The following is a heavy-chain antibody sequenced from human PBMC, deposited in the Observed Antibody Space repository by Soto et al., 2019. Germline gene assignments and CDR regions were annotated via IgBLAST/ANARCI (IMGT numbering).Heavy chain of an antibody. CDR1: DGSISSYY. J-gene: IGHJ6*02. CDR2: IFYTGSGST. CDR3: ARVRYELGVHYYFYGMDV. Sequence: PSETLSLTCTVSDGSISSYYCSWIRQPPGKGLEWIGYIFYTGSGSTNYNPSLKSRVTISVDTSMNQFSLKLRSVTAADTAVYYCARVRYELGVHYYFYGMDVWGQGTTVTVS. D-gene: IGHD3-22*01. V-gene: IGHV4-59*01.